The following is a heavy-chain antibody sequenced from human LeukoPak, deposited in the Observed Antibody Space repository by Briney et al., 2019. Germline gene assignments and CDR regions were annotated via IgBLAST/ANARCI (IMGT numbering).Heavy chain of an antibody. Sequence: PSETLSLTCAVYGGSFSGYYWTWIRQPPGKGLEWIGEINHSRSTNYNPSLKSRVTISVDKSKNQFSLKLSSVTAADTAVYYCASLGQQLELGDIWGQGTMVTVSS. J-gene: IGHJ3*02. CDR1: GGSFSGYY. V-gene: IGHV4-34*01. CDR2: INHSRST. CDR3: ASLGQQLELGDI. D-gene: IGHD6-13*01.